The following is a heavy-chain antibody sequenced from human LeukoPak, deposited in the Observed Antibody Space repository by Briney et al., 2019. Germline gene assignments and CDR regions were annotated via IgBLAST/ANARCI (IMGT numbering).Heavy chain of an antibody. J-gene: IGHJ3*02. CDR3: ASSLDDSSGQWHLAFDI. D-gene: IGHD3-22*01. CDR2: MNPNSGNT. V-gene: IGHV1-8*01. CDR1: GYTFTRYD. Sequence: ASVQVSCKASGYTFTRYDIYWVRQDTGPGLEWVGWMNPNSGNTGNAQKFQGRVTMTRNTSISTAYMELSSLRSEDTGVYYCASSLDDSSGQWHLAFDICGQGTMVSVSS.